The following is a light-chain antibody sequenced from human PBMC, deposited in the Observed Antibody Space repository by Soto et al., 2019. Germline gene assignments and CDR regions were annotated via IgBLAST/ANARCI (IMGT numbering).Light chain of an antibody. V-gene: IGKV3-15*01. CDR3: QQCSWHPFTVT. CDR1: QSVGNN. CDR2: DAY. Sequence: EMVMTQSPATLSVSPGERATLSCRASQSVGNNLAWYQQKPGQAPRLLIYDAYTRATGIPARFSGSGSGTEYTLTISSLQSEDSAVYYCQQCSWHPFTVTFGGGTKVEIK. J-gene: IGKJ4*01.